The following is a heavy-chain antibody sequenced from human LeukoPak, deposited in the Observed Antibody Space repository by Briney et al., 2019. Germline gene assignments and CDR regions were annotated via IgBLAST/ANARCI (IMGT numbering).Heavy chain of an antibody. CDR3: VIFIMGTTTTDY. J-gene: IGHJ4*02. Sequence: PSETLPLTCTVSGDSISSYYWSWIRQSPGKGLEWIGYIYYSGSTNYNPSLKNRLTISVDTSKNQFSLNLSSVTATAVYYCVIFIMGTTTTDYWGQGTLVTVSS. CDR1: GDSISSYY. D-gene: IGHD1-26*01. V-gene: IGHV4-59*08. CDR2: IYYSGST.